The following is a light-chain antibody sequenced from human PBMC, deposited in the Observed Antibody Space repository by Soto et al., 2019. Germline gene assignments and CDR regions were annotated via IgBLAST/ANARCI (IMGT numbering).Light chain of an antibody. CDR3: QTWGSGIVV. CDR2: LNSDGSH. V-gene: IGLV4-69*01. J-gene: IGLJ2*01. CDR1: SGHSNYA. Sequence: QLVQTQSPSASASLGASVKLTCTLSSGHSNYAIAWHQQQSEKGPRYLMKLNSDGSHSKGDGIPDRFSGSSSGAERYLTISSLQSEDEADYCCQTWGSGIVVFGGGTKLTVL.